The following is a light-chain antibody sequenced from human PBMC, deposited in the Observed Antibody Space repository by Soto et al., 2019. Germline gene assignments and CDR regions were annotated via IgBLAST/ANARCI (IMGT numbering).Light chain of an antibody. CDR2: DAS. Sequence: EIALTQSPDTLSLSPGASAALSCRASQSVSSYLAWYQQKPGQAPRLLIYDASNRATGIPARFSGSGSGTDFTLTISSLEPEDFAVYYCQQRSNWPPTFGQGTKVDIK. CDR1: QSVSSY. V-gene: IGKV3-11*01. CDR3: QQRSNWPPT. J-gene: IGKJ1*01.